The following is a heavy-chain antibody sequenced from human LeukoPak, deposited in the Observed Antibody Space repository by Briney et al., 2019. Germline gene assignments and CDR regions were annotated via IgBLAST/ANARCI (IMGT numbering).Heavy chain of an antibody. Sequence: NPGGSLRLSCAASGFTFSSYGMHWVRQAPGKGLEWVAFIRYDGSNKYYADSVKGRFTISRDNSKNTLYLQMNSLRAEDTAVYYCAKVLLTDSSGYSWGYWGQGTLVTVSS. CDR2: IRYDGSNK. D-gene: IGHD3-22*01. CDR1: GFTFSSYG. V-gene: IGHV3-30*02. J-gene: IGHJ4*02. CDR3: AKVLLTDSSGYSWGY.